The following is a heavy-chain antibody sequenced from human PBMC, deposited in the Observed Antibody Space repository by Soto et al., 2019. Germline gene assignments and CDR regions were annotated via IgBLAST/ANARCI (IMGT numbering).Heavy chain of an antibody. CDR3: AKVPYDFWRGYYFYYYYYGMDV. Sequence: QVQLVESGGGVVQPGRSLRLSCAASGFTFSSYGMHWVRQAPGKGLEWVAVISYDGSNKYYADSVKGRFTISRDNSKNALYLQRNSMTDEDTAVYYCAKVPYDFWRGYYFYYYYYGMDVWGQGTTVTVSS. CDR2: ISYDGSNK. V-gene: IGHV3-30*18. D-gene: IGHD3-3*01. CDR1: GFTFSSYG. J-gene: IGHJ6*02.